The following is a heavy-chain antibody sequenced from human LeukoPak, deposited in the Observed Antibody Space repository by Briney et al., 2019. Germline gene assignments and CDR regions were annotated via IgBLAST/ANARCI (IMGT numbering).Heavy chain of an antibody. D-gene: IGHD6-19*01. CDR1: GYTVTSYY. CDR3: ARESGGSSGWPD. J-gene: IGHJ4*02. V-gene: IGHV1-46*01. CDR2: LNPSGGSS. Sequence: ASVKVSCKASGYTVTSYYMHWVRQAPGQGLEWMGILNPSGGSSSYAQKFQGRVTMTRDTSTSTVYMELSSLRSEDTAVYYCARESGGSSGWPDWGQGTLVTVSS.